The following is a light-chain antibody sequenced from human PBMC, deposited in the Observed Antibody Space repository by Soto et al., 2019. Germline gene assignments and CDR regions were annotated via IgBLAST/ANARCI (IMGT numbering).Light chain of an antibody. CDR2: EAS. J-gene: IGLJ1*01. V-gene: IGLV2-14*01. CDR1: SSDVGVYNY. CDR3: SPYTSSSTRV. Sequence: QSVLTQTASVSGSPGQAVTISCTGTSSDVGVYNYVSWYQQHPGKAPKLMIYEASNRPSGVSNRFSGSKSGNTASLTISGLQAEDEADYYCSPYTSSSTRVFGTGTKVTVL.